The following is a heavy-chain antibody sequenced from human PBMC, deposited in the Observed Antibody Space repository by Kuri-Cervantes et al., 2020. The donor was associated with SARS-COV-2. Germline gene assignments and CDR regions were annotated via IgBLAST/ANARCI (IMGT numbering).Heavy chain of an antibody. CDR1: GFTFSSYA. CDR2: ISYDGSNK. J-gene: IGHJ6*02. Sequence: GESLKISCAASGFTFSSYAMHWVRQAPGKVLEWAAVISYDGSNKYYADSVKGRFTISRDNSKNTLYLQMNSLRAEDTAVYYCARAFVVVVAAWRTGMDVWGQGTTVTVSS. V-gene: IGHV3-30-3*01. CDR3: ARAFVVVVAAWRTGMDV. D-gene: IGHD2-15*01.